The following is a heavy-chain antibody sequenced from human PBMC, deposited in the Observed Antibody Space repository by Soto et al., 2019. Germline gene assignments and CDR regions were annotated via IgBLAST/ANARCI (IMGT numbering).Heavy chain of an antibody. J-gene: IGHJ3*02. Sequence: SETLSLTCSVSGGSISSSSYYWGWIRQPPGKGLEWIGSIYYSGSTYYNPSLKSRVTISVDTSKNQFSLKLSSVTAADTAVYYCARRSSGSFYAFDIWAQGTMVT. D-gene: IGHD1-26*01. CDR1: GGSISSSSYY. CDR3: ARRSSGSFYAFDI. V-gene: IGHV4-39*01. CDR2: IYYSGST.